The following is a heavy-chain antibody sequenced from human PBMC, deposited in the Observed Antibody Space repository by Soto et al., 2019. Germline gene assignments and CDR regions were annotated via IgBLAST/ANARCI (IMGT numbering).Heavy chain of an antibody. CDR2: INSRSNTI. D-gene: IGHD3-3*01. Sequence: EVQLVESGGDLVQPGGSLTLSCVGSGFTFDSHDMHWVRQGPGKGLEWIAFINSRSNTIYYADSVKARFTISRDDAKNSLLLHMNSLTAEDSAVYYCARDGNYAQYVVDSYNMDVWGRGTTVTVSS. CDR1: GFTFDSHD. V-gene: IGHV3-48*03. J-gene: IGHJ6*02. CDR3: ARDGNYAQYVVDSYNMDV.